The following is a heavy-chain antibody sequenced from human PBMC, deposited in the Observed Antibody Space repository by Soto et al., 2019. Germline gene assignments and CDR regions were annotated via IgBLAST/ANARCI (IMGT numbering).Heavy chain of an antibody. CDR2: IWYDGSNK. J-gene: IGHJ4*02. V-gene: IGHV3-33*01. D-gene: IGHD6-19*01. Sequence: QVQLVESGGGVVQPGRSLRLSCAASGFTFSSYGMHWVRQAPGEGLEWVAVIWYDGSNKFYADSVKGRFTISRDNSKNTLYLQMNSLRAEDTAVYYCARTHSSGWYFDYWGQGTLVTVSS. CDR3: ARTHSSGWYFDY. CDR1: GFTFSSYG.